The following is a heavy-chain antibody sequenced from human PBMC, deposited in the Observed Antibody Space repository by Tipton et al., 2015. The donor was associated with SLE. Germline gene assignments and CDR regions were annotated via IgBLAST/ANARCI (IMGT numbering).Heavy chain of an antibody. V-gene: IGHV3-30*03. CDR2: ISYDGSNK. CDR3: ARVSGYSYGNDY. CDR1: GFTFSSYG. Sequence: SLRLSCAASGFTFSSYGMHWVRQAPGKGLEWVAVISYDGSNKYYADSVTGRFAISRDNSKNTLFLQMNSLRAEDTAVYYCARVSGYSYGNDYWGQGTLVTVSS. D-gene: IGHD5-18*01. J-gene: IGHJ4*02.